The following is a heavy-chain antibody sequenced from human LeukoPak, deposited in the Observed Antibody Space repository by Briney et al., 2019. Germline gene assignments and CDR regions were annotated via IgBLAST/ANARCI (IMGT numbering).Heavy chain of an antibody. CDR3: ARGAVLRYFDWLHRYYYGMDV. J-gene: IGHJ6*02. V-gene: IGHV4-34*01. D-gene: IGHD3-9*01. Sequence: SETLSLTCAVYGGSFSGYYWSWIRQPPGKGLEWIGEINHGGSTNYNPSLKSRVTISVDTSKNQFSLKLSSVTAADTAVYYCARGAVLRYFDWLHRYYYGMDVWGQGTTVTVSS. CDR2: INHGGST. CDR1: GGSFSGYY.